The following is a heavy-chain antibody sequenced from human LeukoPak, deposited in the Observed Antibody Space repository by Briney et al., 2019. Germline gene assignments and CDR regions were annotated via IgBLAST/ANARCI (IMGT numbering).Heavy chain of an antibody. Sequence: GGSLRLSCAASGFTFSSYWMSWVRQAPGKGLEWVANIKQDGSEKYYVDSVKGRFTISRDNAKNSLYLQMNSLRAEDTAVYYCARDLESDYYYYMDVWGKGTTVTVSS. CDR2: IKQDGSEK. V-gene: IGHV3-7*01. CDR3: ARDLESDYYYYMDV. J-gene: IGHJ6*03. CDR1: GFTFSSYW.